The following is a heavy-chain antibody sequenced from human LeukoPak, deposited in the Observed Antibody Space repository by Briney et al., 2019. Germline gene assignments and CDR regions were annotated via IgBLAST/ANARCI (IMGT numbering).Heavy chain of an antibody. CDR3: ARGGNTPFDS. J-gene: IGHJ4*02. D-gene: IGHD4-23*01. V-gene: IGHV3-7*01. CDR2: IKQDGSEK. CDR1: GFTFSNYW. Sequence: GGSLRLSCAASGFTFSNYWLSWVRQAPGTGLEWVATIKQDGSEKFYVDSVKGRFTIFRDNAKNSLYLQMNSLRAEDTAVYYCARGGNTPFDSWGQGTLVTVSS.